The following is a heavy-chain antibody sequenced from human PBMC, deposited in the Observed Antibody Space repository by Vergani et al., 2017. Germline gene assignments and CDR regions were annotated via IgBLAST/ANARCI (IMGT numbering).Heavy chain of an antibody. CDR2: IKSKTDGERT. CDR1: GFTFSNAW. Sequence: EVQLVESGGGLVKPGGSLRLSCAASGFTFSNAWMSWVRQAPGKGLEWVGRIKSKTDGERTDYAAPVKGRFTISRDDSKNTLYLQMNSLKTEDTAVYYWTADVGYYDNSGCYYVKWAEYFQRGGRGLVVGVSS. V-gene: IGHV3-15*01. CDR3: TADVGYYDNSGCYYVKWAEYFQR. D-gene: IGHD3-22*01. J-gene: IGHJ1*01.